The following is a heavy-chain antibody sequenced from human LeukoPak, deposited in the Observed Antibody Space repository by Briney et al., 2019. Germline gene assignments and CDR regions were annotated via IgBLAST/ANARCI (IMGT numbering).Heavy chain of an antibody. CDR3: ARGEGSGPIYGLDV. V-gene: IGHV3-13*01. D-gene: IGHD3-10*01. Sequence: GGSLRLSCTASAFTVSTYGMHWVRQAPEKGLEWVSAIGSAGDTYHSDSVKGRFTISRDSAKNSLDLQMNSLRDEDTAVYFCARGEGSGPIYGLDVWGQGTRVTVSS. CDR1: AFTVSTYG. J-gene: IGHJ6*02. CDR2: IGSAGDT.